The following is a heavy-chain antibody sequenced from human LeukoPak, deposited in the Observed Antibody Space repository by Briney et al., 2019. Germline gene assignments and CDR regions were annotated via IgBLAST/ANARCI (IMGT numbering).Heavy chain of an antibody. J-gene: IGHJ4*02. D-gene: IGHD2-21*02. Sequence: PSETLSLTCAVYGGSFSYYYWSWIRQPPGKGLEWIGEINHSGITNYNPSLKSRVTISVDKSKNQFSLKLSSVTAADTAEYYCATYGDFPYCFHYWGQGTLVTVSS. CDR1: GGSFSYYY. CDR3: ATYGDFPYCFHY. CDR2: INHSGIT. V-gene: IGHV4-34*01.